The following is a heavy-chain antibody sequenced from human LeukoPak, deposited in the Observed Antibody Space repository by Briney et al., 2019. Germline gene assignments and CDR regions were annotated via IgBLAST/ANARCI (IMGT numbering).Heavy chain of an antibody. CDR1: GYTFTVYY. Sequence: AASVKVPCKASGYTFTVYYMHWVRQAPGQGLEWMGWINPNSGGTNYAQKFQGRVTMTRDTSISTAYMELSRLRSDDTAVYYCARELSGGSHLPGDYWGQGTLVTVSS. D-gene: IGHD1-26*01. CDR3: ARELSGGSHLPGDY. CDR2: INPNSGGT. V-gene: IGHV1-2*02. J-gene: IGHJ4*02.